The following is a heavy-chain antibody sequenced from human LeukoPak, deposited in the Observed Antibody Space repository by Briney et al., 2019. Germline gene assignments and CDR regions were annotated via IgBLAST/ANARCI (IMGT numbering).Heavy chain of an antibody. D-gene: IGHD1-26*01. CDR1: GYTFTSYD. J-gene: IGHJ6*02. CDR2: MNPNSGNT. Sequence: ASVKVSCKASGYTFTSYDINWVRQATGQGLEGMGWMNPNSGNTGYAQKFQGRVTMTRNTSISTAYMELSSLRSEDTAVYYCARGPVVGADYYYGMDVWGQGTTVTVSS. CDR3: ARGPVVGADYYYGMDV. V-gene: IGHV1-8*01.